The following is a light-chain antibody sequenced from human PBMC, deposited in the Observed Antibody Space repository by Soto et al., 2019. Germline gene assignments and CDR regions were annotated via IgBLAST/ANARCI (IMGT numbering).Light chain of an antibody. Sequence: DIQMTQSPSSLSASVGDRVTLTCRARQSISSYLNWYQHKPGKAPTLLIYATSNLQGGVPSSFSGSGSGTDFTINISSLQPEDLASYYCQQSYSSPRTFGQGTKLEI. CDR1: QSISSY. J-gene: IGKJ2*01. V-gene: IGKV1-39*01. CDR2: ATS. CDR3: QQSYSSPRT.